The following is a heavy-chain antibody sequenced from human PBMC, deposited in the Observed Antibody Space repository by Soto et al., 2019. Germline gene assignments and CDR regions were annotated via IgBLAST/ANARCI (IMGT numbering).Heavy chain of an antibody. D-gene: IGHD4-4*01. J-gene: IGHJ4*02. CDR2: LSHSANT. Sequence: SETLSLTCAVSGYSISGNSYWGWIRQPPGKGLEWIGTLSHSANTYYNPSLKSRVTISLDTSKNQFSLNLSSVTAADTAVYYCAGGPYSTYVAYWGQGTLVTVS. CDR3: AGGPYSTYVAY. CDR1: GYSISGNSY. V-gene: IGHV4-38-2*01.